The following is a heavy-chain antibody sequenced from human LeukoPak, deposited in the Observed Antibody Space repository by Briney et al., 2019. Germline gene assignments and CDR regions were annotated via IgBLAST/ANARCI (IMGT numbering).Heavy chain of an antibody. V-gene: IGHV1-2*02. CDR3: ARMRGSYASNDAFDI. D-gene: IGHD3-16*01. CDR2: INPNSGGT. CDR1: GYTFTGYY. J-gene: IGHJ3*02. Sequence: ASVKVSCKASGYTFTGYYMHWVRQAPGQGLEWMGWINPNSGGTNYAQKFQGRVTMTRDTSISTAYMELSRLRSDDTAVYYCARMRGSYASNDAFDIWGQGTMVTVSS.